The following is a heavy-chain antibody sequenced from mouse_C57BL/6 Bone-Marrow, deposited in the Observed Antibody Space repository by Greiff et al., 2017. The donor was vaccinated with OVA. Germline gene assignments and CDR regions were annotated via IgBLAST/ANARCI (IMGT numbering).Heavy chain of an antibody. CDR1: GFTFSDYY. CDR3: AREGGTGTPYWYFDV. CDR2: INYDGSST. D-gene: IGHD4-1*01. Sequence: DVHLVESEGGLVQPGSSMKLSCTASGFTFSDYYMAWVRQVPEKGLEWVANINYDGSSTYYLDSLKSRFIISRDNAKNILYLQMSSLKSEDTATYYCAREGGTGTPYWYFDVWGTGTTVTVSS. J-gene: IGHJ1*03. V-gene: IGHV5-16*01.